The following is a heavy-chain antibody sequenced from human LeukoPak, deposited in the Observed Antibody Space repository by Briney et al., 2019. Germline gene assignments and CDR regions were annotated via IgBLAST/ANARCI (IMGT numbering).Heavy chain of an antibody. CDR2: IYHSGST. V-gene: IGHV4-4*02. D-gene: IGHD2-2*01. J-gene: IGHJ4*02. Sequence: SGTLSLTCAVSGGSISSSNWWSWVRQPPGKGLEWIGEIYHSGSTNYNPSLKCRVTISVDKSKNQFSLKLSSVTAADTAVYYCASRRYCSSTSCSLYFDYWGQGTLVTVSS. CDR3: ASRRYCSSTSCSLYFDY. CDR1: GGSISSSNW.